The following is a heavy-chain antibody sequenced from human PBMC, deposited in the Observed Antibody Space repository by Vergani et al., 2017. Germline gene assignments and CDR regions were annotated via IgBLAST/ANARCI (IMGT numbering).Heavy chain of an antibody. J-gene: IGHJ4*02. V-gene: IGHV4-59*08. CDR3: ARMTGYNNDY. CDR1: GGSISSYY. Sequence: QVQLQESGPGLVKPSETLSLTCTVSGGSISSYYWSWIRQPPGKGLEWIGYIYYSGSTNYNPSLKSRVTISVDTSKNQFSLKLSSVTAADTAVYYCARMTGYNNDYWGQGTLVTVSS. D-gene: IGHD5-24*01. CDR2: IYYSGST.